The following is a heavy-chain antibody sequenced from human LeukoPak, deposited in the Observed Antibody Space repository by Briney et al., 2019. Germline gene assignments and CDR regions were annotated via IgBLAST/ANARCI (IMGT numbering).Heavy chain of an antibody. CDR3: ARFIAAAGFWFDP. J-gene: IGHJ5*02. Sequence: GPLRLSCAASGFTFSSYAMSWIRQPPGKGLEWIGEINHSGSTNYNPSLKSRVTISVDTSKNQFSLKLSSVTAADTAVYYCARFIAAAGFWFDPRGQGTLVTVSS. CDR2: INHSGST. CDR1: GFTFSSYA. D-gene: IGHD6-13*01. V-gene: IGHV4-34*01.